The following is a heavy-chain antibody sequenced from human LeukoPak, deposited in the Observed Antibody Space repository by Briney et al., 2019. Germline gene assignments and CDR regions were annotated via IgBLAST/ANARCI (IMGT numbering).Heavy chain of an antibody. V-gene: IGHV3-64D*06. J-gene: IGHJ4*02. CDR1: GFTFSNHA. CDR2: ISTTGGST. Sequence: GGSLRLFCSASGFTFSNHAMHWVRQSPGKGPEYVSAISTTGGSTYYADSVKGRFTISRDNSKNTLYLQMSSLTAEDTAVYYGVKGWIQAVGSYCWGQGTLVTVSS. D-gene: IGHD5-18*01. CDR3: VKGWIQAVGSYC.